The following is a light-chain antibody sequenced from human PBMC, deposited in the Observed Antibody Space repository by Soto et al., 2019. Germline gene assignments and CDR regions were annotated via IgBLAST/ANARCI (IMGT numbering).Light chain of an antibody. CDR3: QQYGSLPRT. V-gene: IGKV3-20*01. CDR2: GAS. Sequence: EIVMTQSPATLSVSPGERATLSCRASQSGSSSYLAWYQQKPGQAPRLIIYGASRRDAGIPDRFSGSGSGTECTRTISRLEPEDVAVDYCQQYGSLPRTFGQGTKVDIK. CDR1: QSGSSSY. J-gene: IGKJ1*01.